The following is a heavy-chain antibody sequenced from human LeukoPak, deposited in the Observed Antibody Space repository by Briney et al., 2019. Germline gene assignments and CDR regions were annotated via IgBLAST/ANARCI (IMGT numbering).Heavy chain of an antibody. CDR1: GGSISSSNW. J-gene: IGHJ6*02. CDR3: ARGMSYGYYHYRMDV. CDR2: IYHGGST. V-gene: IGHV4-4*02. D-gene: IGHD3-16*01. Sequence: PSETLSLTCAVSGGSISSSNWWRWGRQPPGKGLEGFGEIYHGGSTNYNPSLKSRVTISVDKSKNQFSLKLSSVTAADTAVYYCARGMSYGYYHYRMDVWGQGTTVTVSS.